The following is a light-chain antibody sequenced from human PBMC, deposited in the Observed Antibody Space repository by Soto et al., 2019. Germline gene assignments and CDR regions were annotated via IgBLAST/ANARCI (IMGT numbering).Light chain of an antibody. CDR2: LGS. CDR1: QSLLHSNGYNY. V-gene: IGKV2-28*01. Sequence: DIVMTQSPLSLHVTPGEPASISCRSTQSLLHSNGYNYLDWYLQKPWQSPQLLIYLGSNRASGVPDRLSGSGSGTDITLTISRLEAEDVGVYYCMQALPTSWTCGLGTKVEI. J-gene: IGKJ1*01. CDR3: MQALPTSWT.